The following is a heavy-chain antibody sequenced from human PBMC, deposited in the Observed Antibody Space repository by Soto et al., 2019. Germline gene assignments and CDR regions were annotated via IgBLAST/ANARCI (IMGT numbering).Heavy chain of an antibody. CDR1: GFTFTSYG. J-gene: IGHJ2*01. D-gene: IGHD3-10*01. CDR2: IDTRGNYI. V-gene: IGHV3-21*01. Sequence: GGSLRLSCAVSGFTFTSYGMNWVRQAPGKGLEWVSSIDTRGNYIYYKDSLRGRFTISRDNAKNSLYLQMNSLRAEDTAVYYCERTHSGDNMVRGPYYYFDIWGRGTLVTVSS. CDR3: ERTHSGDNMVRGPYYYFDI.